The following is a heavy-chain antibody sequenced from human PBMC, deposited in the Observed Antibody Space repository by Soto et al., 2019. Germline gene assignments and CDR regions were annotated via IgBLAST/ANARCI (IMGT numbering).Heavy chain of an antibody. CDR3: ARVVVAATYASYGMDV. V-gene: IGHV3-53*01. J-gene: IGHJ6*02. CDR1: GFTVSSNY. Sequence: PGGSLRLSXAASGFTVSSNYMSWVRQAPGKGLEWVSVIYSGGSTYYADSVKGRFTISRDNSKNTLYLQMNSLRAEDTAVYYCARVVVAATYASYGMDVWGQGTTVTVSS. D-gene: IGHD2-15*01. CDR2: IYSGGST.